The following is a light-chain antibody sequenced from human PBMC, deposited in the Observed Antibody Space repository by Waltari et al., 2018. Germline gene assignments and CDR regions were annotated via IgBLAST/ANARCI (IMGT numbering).Light chain of an antibody. V-gene: IGLV2-14*01. CDR1: SSDVGPYNY. Sequence: QSALTQPASVSGSPAQSITISCTGTSSDVGPYNYVSWFQQHPGKAPKLVIYELSKRPSGVSFRVSGSRSGNTASLTISWLQAADEAAYYCSAYRCSSALVFGTGTKVTVL. CDR2: ELS. J-gene: IGLJ1*01. CDR3: SAYRCSSALV.